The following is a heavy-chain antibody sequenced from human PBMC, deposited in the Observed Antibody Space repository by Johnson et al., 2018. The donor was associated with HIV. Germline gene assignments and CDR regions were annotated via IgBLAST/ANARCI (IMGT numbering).Heavy chain of an antibody. D-gene: IGHD1-26*01. V-gene: IGHV3-7*01. CDR1: GFTFSRYW. CDR3: ARDLSGSYRSDAFDI. J-gene: IGHJ3*02. Sequence: VQLVESGGGLVQPGGSLRLSCAASGFTFSRYWMSWVRQAPGKGLEWVANIKQDGSEKYYVDSVKGRFTISRDNAKNSLYLQMNSLRAEDTAVYYCARDLSGSYRSDAFDIWGQGTMVTVSS. CDR2: IKQDGSEK.